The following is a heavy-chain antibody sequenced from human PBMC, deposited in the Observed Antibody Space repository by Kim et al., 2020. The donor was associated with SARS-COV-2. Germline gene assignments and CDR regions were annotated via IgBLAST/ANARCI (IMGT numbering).Heavy chain of an antibody. V-gene: IGHV1-3*01. CDR3: ARDSYYDIFRYYYYYMDV. J-gene: IGHJ6*03. CDR1: GYTFTSYA. CDR2: INAGNGNT. D-gene: IGHD3-9*01. Sequence: ASVKVSCKASGYTFTSYAMHWVRQAPGQRLEWMGWINAGNGNTKYSQKFQGRVTITRDTSASTAYTELSSLRSEDTAVYYCARDSYYDIFRYYYYYMDVWGKGTTVTVSS.